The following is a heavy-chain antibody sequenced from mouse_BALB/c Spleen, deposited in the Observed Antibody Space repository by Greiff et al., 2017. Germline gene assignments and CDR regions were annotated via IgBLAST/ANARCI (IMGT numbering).Heavy chain of an antibody. J-gene: IGHJ4*01. D-gene: IGHD2-4*01. V-gene: IGHV14-3*02. CDR2: IVPANGNT. CDR1: GFNFKDTY. CDR3: ARRDDYDGDAMDY. Sequence: EVQGVESGAELVKPGASVKLSCTASGFNFKDTYMHWVKQRPEQGLEWIGRIVPANGNTKYDPKFQGKATITADTSSNTAYLQLSSLTSEDTAVYYCARRDDYDGDAMDYWGQGTSVTVSS.